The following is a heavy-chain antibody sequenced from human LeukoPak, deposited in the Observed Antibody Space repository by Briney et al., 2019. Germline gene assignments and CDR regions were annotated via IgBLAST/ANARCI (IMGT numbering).Heavy chain of an antibody. CDR1: GYSFTSYW. V-gene: IGHV5-51*01. CDR2: IYPGDSDT. Sequence: GESLKISCKGSGYSFTSYWIGWVRQMPGKGLEWMGIIYPGDSDTRYSPSFQGQVTITVDKSISTAYLQWSSLKASDTAMYYCARGRSSSWFAFDYWGQGTLVTVSS. J-gene: IGHJ4*02. D-gene: IGHD6-13*01. CDR3: ARGRSSSWFAFDY.